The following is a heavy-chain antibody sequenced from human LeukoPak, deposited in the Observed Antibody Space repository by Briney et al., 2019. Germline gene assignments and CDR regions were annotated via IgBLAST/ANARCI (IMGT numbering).Heavy chain of an antibody. CDR2: IYYSGST. Sequence: SETLSLTCTVSGGSISSGGYYWSWIRQHPGKGLEWIGYIYYSGSTYYNPSLKGRVTISVDTSKNQFSLKLSSVTAADTAVYYCAREALTYYDFWSGFIFDYWGQGTLVTVSS. D-gene: IGHD3-3*01. CDR1: GGSISSGGYY. J-gene: IGHJ4*02. CDR3: AREALTYYDFWSGFIFDY. V-gene: IGHV4-31*03.